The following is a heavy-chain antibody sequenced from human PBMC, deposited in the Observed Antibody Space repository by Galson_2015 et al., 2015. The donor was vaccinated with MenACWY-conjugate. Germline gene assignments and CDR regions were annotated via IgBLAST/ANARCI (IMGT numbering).Heavy chain of an antibody. V-gene: IGHV3-74*01. Sequence: SLRLSCAASGFTFSSYWMHWVRQAPGKGLVWVSRINSDGGSTSYADSVKGRFTISRDNAKNTLYLQMNSLRAEDTAVYYCAREMYNWNVGGTFDYGGQGTLVTVSS. CDR2: INSDGGST. CDR1: GFTFSSYW. CDR3: AREMYNWNVGGTFDY. J-gene: IGHJ4*02. D-gene: IGHD1-1*01.